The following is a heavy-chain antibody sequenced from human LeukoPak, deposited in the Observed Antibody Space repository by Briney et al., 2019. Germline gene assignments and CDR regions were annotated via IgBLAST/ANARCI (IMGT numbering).Heavy chain of an antibody. V-gene: IGHV3-21*01. CDR1: GFPFSSYS. D-gene: IGHD1-26*01. CDR2: ISSSSSYI. CDR3: ARDKVGATSRNWFDP. J-gene: IGHJ5*02. Sequence: PGGSLRLSCAASGFPFSSYSMNWVRQAPGKGLDWVSSISSSSSYIYYADSVKGRFTISRENAKNSLYLQMNSLRAEDTAVYYCARDKVGATSRNWFDPWGQGAPVTVSS.